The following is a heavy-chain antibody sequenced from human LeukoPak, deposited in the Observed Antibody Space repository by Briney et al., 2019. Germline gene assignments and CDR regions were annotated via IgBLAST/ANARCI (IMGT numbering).Heavy chain of an antibody. V-gene: IGHV3-9*01. CDR2: ISWNSGSK. Sequence: GGSLRLSCAASGFTFDDYGMHWVRQAPGKGLEWVSGISWNSGSKGYADPVKGRFTISRDNTKNSLYLQMNSLRAGDTALYYCAKGLRSGYNCGLDHWGQGTLVTVPS. D-gene: IGHD5-18*01. CDR1: GFTFDDYG. CDR3: AKGLRSGYNCGLDH. J-gene: IGHJ4*02.